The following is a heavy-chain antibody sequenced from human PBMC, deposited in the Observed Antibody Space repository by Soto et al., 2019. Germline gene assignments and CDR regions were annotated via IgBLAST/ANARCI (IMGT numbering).Heavy chain of an antibody. CDR2: ISYDGSNE. CDR3: ARDRGPYGTDDARLDF. CDR1: ELTFTTFA. Sequence: GSLRLSCTASELTFTTFAMHWVRQAPGKGLEWVAFISYDGSNEYYVDSVKGRFTISRDNSKTTLYLQMNSLTSDDTAVYYCARDRGPYGTDDARLDFWGQGTLVTVSS. D-gene: IGHD4-17*01. J-gene: IGHJ4*02. V-gene: IGHV3-30-3*01.